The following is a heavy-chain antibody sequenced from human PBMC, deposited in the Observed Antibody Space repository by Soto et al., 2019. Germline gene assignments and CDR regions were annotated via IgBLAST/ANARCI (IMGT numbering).Heavy chain of an antibody. CDR1: GGTFGNYA. D-gene: IGHD2-2*01. Sequence: QLQLVQSGTEVKKPGSSVTVSCKASGGTFGNYAINWLRQDPGQGLQWMGDISPMFHKANYEQTFQGRVSITADESTNTVDLELSSLRSEDTALYYWAREVEVHTPAFGAWGQGTLVTVSS. V-gene: IGHV1-69*01. J-gene: IGHJ4*02. CDR3: AREVEVHTPAFGA. CDR2: ISPMFHKA.